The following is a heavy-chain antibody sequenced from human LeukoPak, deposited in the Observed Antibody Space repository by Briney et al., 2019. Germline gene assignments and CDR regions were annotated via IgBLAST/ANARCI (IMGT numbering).Heavy chain of an antibody. CDR2: ISTSSIYI. D-gene: IGHD3-22*01. V-gene: IGHV3-21*01. CDR3: VRVDSSGYGLHWGLDY. CDR1: GFTFSSYS. Sequence: GGSLRLSCAASGFTFSSYSMNWVRQAPGKGLEWVSFISTSSIYIYYADSVKGRFTISRDNAKDSLYLQMNSLRAEDTAVYYCVRVDSSGYGLHWGLDYWGQGTLVTVSS. J-gene: IGHJ4*02.